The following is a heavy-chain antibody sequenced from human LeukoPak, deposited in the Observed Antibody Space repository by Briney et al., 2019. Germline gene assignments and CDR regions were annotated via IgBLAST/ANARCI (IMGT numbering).Heavy chain of an antibody. V-gene: IGHV4-59*08. CDR3: ARLSQRWLTSRGWYFDL. CDR1: GGSISSYY. CDR2: IYYSGST. J-gene: IGHJ2*01. D-gene: IGHD6-19*01. Sequence: SETLSLTCTVSGGSISSYYWSWIRQPPGKGLEWIGYIYYSGSTTYNPSLKSRVTISVDTSKNQFSLKLSSVTAADTAVYYCARLSQRWLTSRGWYFDLWGRGTLVTVSS.